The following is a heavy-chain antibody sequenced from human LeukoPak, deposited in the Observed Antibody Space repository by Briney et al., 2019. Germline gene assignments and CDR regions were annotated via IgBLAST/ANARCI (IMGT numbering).Heavy chain of an antibody. V-gene: IGHV4-59*13. D-gene: IGHD5-24*01. CDR1: GGAISTFY. CDR3: ARGYGYNSEY. CDR2: IQNSGST. Sequence: SETLCLTCTVSGGAISTFYWIWIRQPPGKGLEWIGCIQNSGSTEYNPSVESRVTISVDRSRNQFSLKLTSVTAADTAVYFCARGYGYNSEYWGQGTLVTVS. J-gene: IGHJ4*02.